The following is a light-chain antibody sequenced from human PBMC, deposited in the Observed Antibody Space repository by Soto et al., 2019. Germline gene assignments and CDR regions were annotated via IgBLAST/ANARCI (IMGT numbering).Light chain of an antibody. CDR2: KAS. V-gene: IGKV1-5*03. Sequence: IQLTQSPSSLSASVGNSVTMTCRASQSISSWLAWYQQKPGKAPKLLIYKASSLESGVPSRFSGSGSGTEFTLTISSLQPDDFATYYCQQYNSYTWTFGQGTKVDI. J-gene: IGKJ1*01. CDR3: QQYNSYTWT. CDR1: QSISSW.